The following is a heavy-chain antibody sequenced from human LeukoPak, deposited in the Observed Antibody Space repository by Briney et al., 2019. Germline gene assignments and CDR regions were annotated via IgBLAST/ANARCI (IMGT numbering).Heavy chain of an antibody. Sequence: SETLSLTCTVSGGSISSYYRSWIRQPPGKGLEWIGYIYYSGSTNYNPSLKSRVTISVDTSKNQFSLKLSSVTAADTAVYYCASAYYDFWSGRPSAFDIWGQGTMVTVSS. CDR3: ASAYYDFWSGRPSAFDI. CDR2: IYYSGST. V-gene: IGHV4-59*08. J-gene: IGHJ3*02. D-gene: IGHD3-3*01. CDR1: GGSISSYY.